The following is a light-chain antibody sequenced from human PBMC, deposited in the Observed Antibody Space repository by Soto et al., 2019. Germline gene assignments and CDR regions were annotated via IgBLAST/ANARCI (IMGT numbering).Light chain of an antibody. Sequence: QSALTQPASVSGSPGQSITISCTGTSSDVGAYNHVSWYQHHPGKAPKLMIYDVSSRPSGVSNRFSGSKSGNTASLTISGLQAEAENDYYCCSSTTSTTYVFGTGTKVTVL. CDR2: DVS. J-gene: IGLJ1*01. V-gene: IGLV2-14*03. CDR3: CSSTTSTTYV. CDR1: SSDVGAYNH.